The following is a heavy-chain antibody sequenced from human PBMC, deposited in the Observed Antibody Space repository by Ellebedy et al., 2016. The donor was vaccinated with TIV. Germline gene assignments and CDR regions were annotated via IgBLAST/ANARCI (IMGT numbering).Heavy chain of an antibody. V-gene: IGHV3-23*01. Sequence: GESLKISCAASGFTFSSYAMSWVRQAPGKWLEWVSVISGSSGSTYYADSVKGRFTISRDNSKNTLYLQMNSLRAEDTAVYYCAKDGSLRYFDWFGDYWGQGTLVTVSS. D-gene: IGHD3-9*01. J-gene: IGHJ4*02. CDR3: AKDGSLRYFDWFGDY. CDR2: ISGSSGST. CDR1: GFTFSSYA.